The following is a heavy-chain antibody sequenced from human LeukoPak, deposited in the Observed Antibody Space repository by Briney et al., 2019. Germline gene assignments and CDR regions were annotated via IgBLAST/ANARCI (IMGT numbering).Heavy chain of an antibody. CDR1: GGSGGSFSNHG. J-gene: IGHJ6*03. V-gene: IGHV1-69*13. CDR2: VIPIFGSP. D-gene: IGHD1-1*01. Sequence: EASVKVSCKASGGSGGSFSNHGINWVRQAPGRGLEWMGGVIPIFGSPNYAQKFQGRLTISADESTSTAYMVLNSLRPDDTAVFYCARDRGYNNGYYDYHLDVWGQGTTVSVSS. CDR3: ARDRGYNNGYYDYHLDV.